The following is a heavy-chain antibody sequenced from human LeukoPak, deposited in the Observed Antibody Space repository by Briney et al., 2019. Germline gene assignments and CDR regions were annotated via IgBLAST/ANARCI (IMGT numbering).Heavy chain of an antibody. CDR3: ARDTWFGAGRTFDY. CDR2: INPNSGGT. CDR1: GYTFTGYF. D-gene: IGHD3-10*01. J-gene: IGHJ4*02. Sequence: ASVKVSCKASGYTFTGYFMHWVRLAPGQGLEWMGWINPNSGGTNYAQKFQGRVTMTRDTSVSTAYMELSRLGSDDTAVYYCARDTWFGAGRTFDYWGQGTLVTVSS. V-gene: IGHV1-2*02.